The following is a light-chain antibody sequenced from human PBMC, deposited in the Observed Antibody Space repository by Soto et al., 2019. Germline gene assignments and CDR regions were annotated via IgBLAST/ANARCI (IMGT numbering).Light chain of an antibody. CDR1: SSDVGGYSY. J-gene: IGLJ1*01. CDR2: EVS. Sequence: QSALTQPASVSGSPGQSITISCTGTSSDVGGYSYVSWYQQHPGKAPKLMIYEVSNRPSGVSNRFSGSKSGNTASLTISGLLAEDEADYYCSSYTSSSTYVFGTGTKLTVL. CDR3: SSYTSSSTYV. V-gene: IGLV2-14*01.